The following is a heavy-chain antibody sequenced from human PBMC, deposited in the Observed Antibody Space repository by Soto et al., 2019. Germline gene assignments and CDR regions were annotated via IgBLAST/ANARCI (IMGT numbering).Heavy chain of an antibody. Sequence: GGSLRLSCAASGFTFSSYAMSWVRQAPGKGLEWASAISGSGGSTYYADSVKGRFTISRDNSKNTLYLQMNSLRAEDTAVYYCAKGPVTMVRGVIIPIDYWGQGTLVTVSS. CDR3: AKGPVTMVRGVIIPIDY. CDR2: ISGSGGST. D-gene: IGHD3-10*01. J-gene: IGHJ4*02. CDR1: GFTFSSYA. V-gene: IGHV3-23*01.